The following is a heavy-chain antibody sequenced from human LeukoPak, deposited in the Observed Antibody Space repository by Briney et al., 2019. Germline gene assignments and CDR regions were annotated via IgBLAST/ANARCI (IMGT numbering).Heavy chain of an antibody. J-gene: IGHJ4*02. CDR3: ARVLGADFDY. CDR1: GGSFSGYY. CDR2: INHSGST. V-gene: IGHV4-34*01. Sequence: SETLSLTCAVYGGSFSGYYWSWIRQPPGKGLEWIGEINHSGSTNYNPSLKSRVTISVDTSKNQFSLKLSSVTAADTAVYYCARVLGADFDYWGQGTLVTVSS. D-gene: IGHD1-26*01.